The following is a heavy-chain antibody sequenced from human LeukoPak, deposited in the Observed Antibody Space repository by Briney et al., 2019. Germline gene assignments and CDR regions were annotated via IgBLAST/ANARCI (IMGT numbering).Heavy chain of an antibody. CDR1: GGSISGHY. CDR3: ARHPFNYPFDY. J-gene: IGHJ4*02. V-gene: IGHV4-59*08. Sequence: SETLSLTCTVSGGSISGHYWSWIRQPPGKGLEWLGFIYYTGSTHYNPSLKSRVTISLDASKNQFSLKLTSVTAADTAVYYCARHPFNYPFDYWGQGTLVTVSS. D-gene: IGHD5-24*01. CDR2: IYYTGST.